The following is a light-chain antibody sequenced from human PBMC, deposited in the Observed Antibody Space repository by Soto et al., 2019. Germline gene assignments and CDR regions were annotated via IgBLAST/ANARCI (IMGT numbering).Light chain of an antibody. CDR1: SSDVGGYNY. V-gene: IGLV2-14*01. Sequence: QSALTQPASVSGSPGQSITISCTGTSSDVGGYNYASWYQQHPGKAPKLMIYEVNNRPSGVSNRFSGSKSGNTASLTISGLQAEDEADYYCSSYTSSSTYVFGTGTKLTVL. J-gene: IGLJ1*01. CDR2: EVN. CDR3: SSYTSSSTYV.